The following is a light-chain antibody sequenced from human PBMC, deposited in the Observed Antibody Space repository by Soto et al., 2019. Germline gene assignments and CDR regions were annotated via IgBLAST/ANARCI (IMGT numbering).Light chain of an antibody. CDR3: QKYNSVPRT. V-gene: IGKV1-27*01. CDR2: AAS. J-gene: IGKJ1*01. CDR1: QGINNF. Sequence: DIRMTQSPSSLSASVGDKITITCRASQGINNFLAWYHQKPGEVPKLLIYAASTLQSGVSSRFSGSGSGTLFTLTINSLQPEDVRSYYCQKYNSVPRTFGQGTRVEVK.